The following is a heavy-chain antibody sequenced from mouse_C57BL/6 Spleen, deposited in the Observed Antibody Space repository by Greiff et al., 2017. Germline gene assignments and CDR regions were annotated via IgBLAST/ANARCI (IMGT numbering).Heavy chain of an antibody. V-gene: IGHV1-55*01. CDR3: ARLNWDEGYAMDY. J-gene: IGHJ4*01. Sequence: QVQLQQPGAELVKPGASVKMSCKASGYTFTSYWITWVEQRPGQGLEWIGDIYPGSGSTNYNEKFKSKATLTVDTSSSTAYMQLSSLTSEDSAVYYCARLNWDEGYAMDYWGQGTSVTVSS. CDR2: IYPGSGST. D-gene: IGHD4-1*01. CDR1: GYTFTSYW.